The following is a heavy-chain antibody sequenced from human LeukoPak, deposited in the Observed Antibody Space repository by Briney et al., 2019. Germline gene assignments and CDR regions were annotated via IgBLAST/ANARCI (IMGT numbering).Heavy chain of an antibody. Sequence: PSETLSLTCAVHNGSFSDHYWSWIRQPPGKGLEWIGEINHSGTTNYNPSLKSRVTISADTSKNQFSLKVTSMTAADTAVYYCARGRIVLDYWGQGTLVTVSS. CDR3: ARGRIVLDY. CDR2: INHSGTT. D-gene: IGHD3-16*02. J-gene: IGHJ4*02. V-gene: IGHV4-34*01. CDR1: NGSFSDHY.